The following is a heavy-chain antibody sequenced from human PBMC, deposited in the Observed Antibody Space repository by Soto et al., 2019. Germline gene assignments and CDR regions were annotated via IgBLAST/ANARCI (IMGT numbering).Heavy chain of an antibody. CDR3: TRDVNYDSSVGALDI. V-gene: IGHV3-49*03. D-gene: IGHD3-22*01. J-gene: IGHJ3*02. CDR1: GFTFGDYA. Sequence: PGGSLRLSCTASGFTFGDYAMSWFRQAPGKGLEWVGFIRSKAYGGTTEYAASVKGRFTISRDDSKSIAYLQMNSLKTEDTAVYYCTRDVNYDSSVGALDIWGQGTMVTVSS. CDR2: IRSKAYGGTT.